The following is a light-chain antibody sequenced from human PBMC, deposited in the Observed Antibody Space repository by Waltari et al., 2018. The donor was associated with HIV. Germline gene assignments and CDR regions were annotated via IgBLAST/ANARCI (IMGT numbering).Light chain of an antibody. J-gene: IGKJ3*01. CDR2: GAS. V-gene: IGKV1-33*01. Sequence: DIQMTQSPSSLSASVGDRVTITCQASQYISIYLNWYQQKPGKAPKLLIYGASDLETGVPSRFSGSGSGTDFTFTISSLQPADIATYYCQQYDNVPVTFGPGTKVEIK. CDR1: QYISIY. CDR3: QQYDNVPVT.